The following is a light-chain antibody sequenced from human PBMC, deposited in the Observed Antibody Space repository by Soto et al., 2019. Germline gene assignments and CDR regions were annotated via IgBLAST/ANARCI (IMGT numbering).Light chain of an antibody. Sequence: DIPMTQSPSTLSASVGDRVTITCRASRSISSWLAWYQQKPGKAPKLLIYKASSLESGVPSRFSGSGSGTEFTLTISSLQPDDFAPYYCQQYNSYSPTFGQGTKVEIK. CDR3: QQYNSYSPT. V-gene: IGKV1-5*03. CDR2: KAS. J-gene: IGKJ1*01. CDR1: RSISSW.